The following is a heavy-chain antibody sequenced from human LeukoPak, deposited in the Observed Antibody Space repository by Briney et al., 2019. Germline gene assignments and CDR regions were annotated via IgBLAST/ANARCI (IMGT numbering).Heavy chain of an antibody. CDR2: IYPGDSDT. D-gene: IGHD2-15*01. V-gene: IGHV5-51*01. CDR3: ARRSVGNTFDY. CDR1: GSIFTNYG. J-gene: IGHJ4*02. Sequence: GESLKISCQGSGSIFTNYGIGWVRQLPGKGLEWMGIIYPGDSDTRYSPSFQGQVTISGDRSISAAYLQWSTLKASDTAMYYCARRSVGNTFDYWGQGTLVTVSS.